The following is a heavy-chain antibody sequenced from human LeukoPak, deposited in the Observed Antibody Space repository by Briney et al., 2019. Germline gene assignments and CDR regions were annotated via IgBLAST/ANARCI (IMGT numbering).Heavy chain of an antibody. CDR3: ARGGAAGSDY. CDR1: GFIFNTYY. CDR2: INEDGGEK. J-gene: IGHJ4*02. Sequence: GGSLRLSCEASGFIFNTYYMTWVRQAPGKGLEWVGKINEDGGEKYYVDSVKGRFTISRDNAQNSVYLQMNSLRAEDTAVYYYARGGAAGSDYWGQGTLVTVSS. D-gene: IGHD1-26*01. V-gene: IGHV3-7*01.